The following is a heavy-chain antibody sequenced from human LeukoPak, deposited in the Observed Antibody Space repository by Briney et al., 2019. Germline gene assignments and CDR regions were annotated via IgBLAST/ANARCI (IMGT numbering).Heavy chain of an antibody. J-gene: IGHJ4*02. Sequence: SETLSLICAVSGVSISTTITNWWSWVRQPAGKGLEWIGEIYRSGSTNYNPSLKSRVTISVDKSKNQFSLKLTSVTAADTAVYYCARTGDRVFDYWGQGTLVTVSS. CDR1: GVSISTTITNW. CDR2: IYRSGST. D-gene: IGHD7-27*01. CDR3: ARTGDRVFDY. V-gene: IGHV4-4*02.